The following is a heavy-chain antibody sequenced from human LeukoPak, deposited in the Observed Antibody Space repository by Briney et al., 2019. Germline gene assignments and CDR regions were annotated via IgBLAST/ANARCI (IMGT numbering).Heavy chain of an antibody. CDR3: ASLIVVVPAAEGSAFDI. J-gene: IGHJ3*02. CDR2: IYHSGST. V-gene: IGHV4-30-2*01. Sequence: SQTLSLTCTVSGGSISSAGYYWSWIRQPPGKGLEWIGYIYHSGSTYYNPSLKSRVTISVDRSKNQFSLKLSSVTAADTAVYYCASLIVVVPAAEGSAFDIWGQGTMVTVSS. D-gene: IGHD2-2*01. CDR1: GGSISSAGYY.